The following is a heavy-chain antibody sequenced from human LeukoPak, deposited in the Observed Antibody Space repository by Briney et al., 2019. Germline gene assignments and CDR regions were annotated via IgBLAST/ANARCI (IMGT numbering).Heavy chain of an antibody. Sequence: ASVKVSCKASGYTFTSYAMNWVRQAPGQGLEWMGIINPSGGSTSYAQKFQGRVTLTRDMSTSTVYMELSSLRSEDTAVYYCAREVVPPATGFDYWGQGTLVTVSS. J-gene: IGHJ4*02. CDR3: AREVVPPATGFDY. CDR1: GYTFTSYA. D-gene: IGHD2-2*01. CDR2: INPSGGST. V-gene: IGHV1-46*01.